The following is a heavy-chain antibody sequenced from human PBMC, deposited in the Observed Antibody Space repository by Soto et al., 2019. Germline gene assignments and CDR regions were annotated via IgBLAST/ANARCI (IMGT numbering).Heavy chain of an antibody. CDR1: GYTFTSDN. V-gene: IGHV1-8*01. J-gene: IGHJ4*02. Sequence: ASVKVSCKASGYTFTSDNINWVRQAPGQGREWMGWMNPNSGNTGYAQTFQDRITLTRDTSITTAYMELSSLRSDDTAVYFCVRYGVAASYWGKGSLVTVS. D-gene: IGHD2-8*01. CDR2: MNPNSGNT. CDR3: VRYGVAASY.